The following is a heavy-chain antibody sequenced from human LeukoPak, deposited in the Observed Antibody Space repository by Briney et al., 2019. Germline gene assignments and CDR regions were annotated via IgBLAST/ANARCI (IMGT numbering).Heavy chain of an antibody. CDR1: GGTFRSYA. J-gene: IGHJ4*02. V-gene: IGHV1-69*13. Sequence: SVKVSGKASGGTFRSYAISCVRQAPGQGLEWMGGIIPIFGTANYAQKFQGRVTITADESTSTAYMELSSLRSEDTAVYYCASQVNVEDFYYFDYWGQGTLVTLYS. CDR2: IIPIFGTA. CDR3: ASQVNVEDFYYFDY. D-gene: IGHD1-1*01.